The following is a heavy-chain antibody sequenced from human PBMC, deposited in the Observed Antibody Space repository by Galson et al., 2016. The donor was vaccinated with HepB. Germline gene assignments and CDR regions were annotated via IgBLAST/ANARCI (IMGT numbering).Heavy chain of an antibody. V-gene: IGHV3-15*04. CDR1: GFTFNNAW. CDR3: ITTGGFLRY. D-gene: IGHD4-23*01. CDR2: IASKTDGGTT. J-gene: IGHJ4*02. Sequence: SLRLSCAASGFTFNNAWMSWVRQAPGKGLEWIGRIASKTDGGTTDYAAPVKGRFTISRDDSKDTLFLYMTSLNTDDTAVYYCITTGGFLRYWGQGNLVTVSS.